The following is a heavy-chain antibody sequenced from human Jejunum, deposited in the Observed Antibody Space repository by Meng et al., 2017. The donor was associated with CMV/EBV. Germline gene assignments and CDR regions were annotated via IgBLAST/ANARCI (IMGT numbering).Heavy chain of an antibody. Sequence: VPLVQSGSEVRKPGASVTVSCRSSGYIFTTYYIQWVRQAPGQGLEWMGEIHPSGDTGYAQNFQGRVTMTTDKSTTTVYMTLSSLRSDDTAVYYCARTRFSSSRWSPVHNWGQGTLVTVSS. CDR1: GYIFTTYY. J-gene: IGHJ4*02. CDR2: IHPSGDT. V-gene: IGHV1-46*01. D-gene: IGHD6-13*01. CDR3: ARTRFSSSRWSPVHN.